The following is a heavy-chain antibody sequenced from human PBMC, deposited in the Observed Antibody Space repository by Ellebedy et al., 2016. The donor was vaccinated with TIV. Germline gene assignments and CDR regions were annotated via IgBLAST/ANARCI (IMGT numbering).Heavy chain of an antibody. D-gene: IGHD4-23*01. CDR2: IAGRTSLI. CDR3: ARDPVGVGPAFDV. V-gene: IGHV3-48*04. J-gene: IGHJ3*01. Sequence: PGGSLRLSCAGSGFNFGAYSVNWVRQAPGKGLEWLAYIAGRTSLIYYADSVKGRFTISRDNAKNSAFLQMNSLRAEDTAIYFCARDPVGVGPAFDVWGQGTMVTVSS. CDR1: GFNFGAYS.